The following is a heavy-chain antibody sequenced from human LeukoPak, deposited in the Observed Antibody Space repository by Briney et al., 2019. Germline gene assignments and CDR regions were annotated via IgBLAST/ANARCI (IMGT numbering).Heavy chain of an antibody. Sequence: ASVKVSCKASGYTFTSYGISWVRQAPGQGLEWMGWISAYNGNTNYAQKLQGRVTMTTDTSTSTAYTELRSLRPDDTAVYYCARGSGSGWYPLFPYGMDVWGQGTTVTVSS. CDR2: ISAYNGNT. D-gene: IGHD6-19*01. CDR3: ARGSGSGWYPLFPYGMDV. V-gene: IGHV1-18*01. J-gene: IGHJ6*02. CDR1: GYTFTSYG.